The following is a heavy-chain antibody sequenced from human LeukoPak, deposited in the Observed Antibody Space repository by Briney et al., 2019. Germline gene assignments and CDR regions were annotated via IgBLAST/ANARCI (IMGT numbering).Heavy chain of an antibody. CDR1: GYTFTSYG. D-gene: IGHD6-13*01. J-gene: IGHJ3*02. CDR3: ARDTTYSSSWFLTSDAFDI. V-gene: IGHV1-18*01. Sequence: ASVKVSCKASGYTFTSYGISWVRQAPGQGLEWMGWINAGNGNTKYSQKFQGRVTITADKSTSTAYMELSSLRSEDTAVYYCARDTTYSSSWFLTSDAFDIWGQGTMVTVSS. CDR2: INAGNGNT.